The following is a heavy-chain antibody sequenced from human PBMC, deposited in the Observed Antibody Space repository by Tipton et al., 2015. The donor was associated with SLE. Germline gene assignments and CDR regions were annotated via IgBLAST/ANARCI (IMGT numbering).Heavy chain of an antibody. CDR1: GGSISSSSYY. D-gene: IGHD7-27*01. CDR2: IYYSGST. J-gene: IGHJ4*02. Sequence: TLSLTCTVSGGSISSSSYYWGWIRQPRGKGLEWIGNIYYSGSTYYNPSLESRATISVDTSKNQFSLRLSSVAAADTAMYYCATFTGARRLDHCGQGTLVTVSS. CDR3: ATFTGARRLDH. V-gene: IGHV4-39*01.